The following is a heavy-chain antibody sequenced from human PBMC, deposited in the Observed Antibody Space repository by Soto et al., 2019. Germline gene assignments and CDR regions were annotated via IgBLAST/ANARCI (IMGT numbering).Heavy chain of an antibody. CDR2: ISASGDST. J-gene: IGHJ4*02. V-gene: IGHV3-23*01. Sequence: GGSLRLSCVASGFSITSFAMSWVRQAPGKGLEWSSAISASGDSTYADSVKARFTISRDNSKNTLYLQMNSLRVEDTAVYYCAKVLSSGSYSGALEYWGQGALVTVSS. CDR3: AKVLSSGSYSGALEY. D-gene: IGHD1-26*01. CDR1: GFSITSFA.